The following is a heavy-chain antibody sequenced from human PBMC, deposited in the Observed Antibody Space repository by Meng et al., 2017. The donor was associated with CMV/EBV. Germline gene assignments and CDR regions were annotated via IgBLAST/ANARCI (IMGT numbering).Heavy chain of an antibody. CDR2: IYYSGST. CDR1: GGSISSSSYY. Sequence: SETLSLTCTVSGGSISSSSYYWGWIRQPPGKGLEWIGSIYYSGSTYYNPSPKSRVTISVDTSKNQFSLKLNSVTPEDTAVYYCARGGGDTAMVDYWGQGTLVTVSS. V-gene: IGHV4-39*07. J-gene: IGHJ4*02. CDR3: ARGGGDTAMVDY. D-gene: IGHD5-18*01.